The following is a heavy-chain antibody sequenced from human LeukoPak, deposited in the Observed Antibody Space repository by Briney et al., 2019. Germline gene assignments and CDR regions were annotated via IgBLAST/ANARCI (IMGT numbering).Heavy chain of an antibody. J-gene: IGHJ4*02. Sequence: ASVKVSCKASGYTFTSYGISWVRQATGQGLEWMGWMNPNSGNTGYAQKFQGRVTMTRNTSISTAYMELSSLRSEDTAVYYCAIREYSSGWYFDYWGQGTLVTVSS. V-gene: IGHV1-8*02. CDR1: GYTFTSYG. CDR3: AIREYSSGWYFDY. D-gene: IGHD6-19*01. CDR2: MNPNSGNT.